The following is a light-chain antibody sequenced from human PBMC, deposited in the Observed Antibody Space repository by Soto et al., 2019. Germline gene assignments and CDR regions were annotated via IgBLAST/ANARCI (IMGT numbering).Light chain of an antibody. CDR3: QQSFSSYN. J-gene: IGKJ2*01. CDR1: QSITSS. V-gene: IGKV1-39*01. CDR2: SAS. Sequence: EIQITQSPSSLSAAVGHSVNVSCRASQSITSSLNWYQQKPGKAPKVLIYSASTLQSGVPSRFSGSGFGTDFDRTINSLQPEDFATYFCQQSFSSYNFGQGTK.